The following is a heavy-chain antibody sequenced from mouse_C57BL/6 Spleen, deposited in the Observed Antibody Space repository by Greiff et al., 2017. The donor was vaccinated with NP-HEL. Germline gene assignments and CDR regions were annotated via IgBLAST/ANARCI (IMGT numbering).Heavy chain of an antibody. D-gene: IGHD2-3*01. Sequence: EVKLMESGPELVKPGASVKMSCKASGYTFTDYNMHWVKQSHGKSLEWIGYINPNNGGTSYNQKFKGKATLTVNKSSSTAYMELRSLTSEDSAVYYCARRGRDGYYVLPFDVWGTGTTVTVSS. V-gene: IGHV1-22*01. CDR3: ARRGRDGYYVLPFDV. J-gene: IGHJ1*03. CDR2: INPNNGGT. CDR1: GYTFTDYN.